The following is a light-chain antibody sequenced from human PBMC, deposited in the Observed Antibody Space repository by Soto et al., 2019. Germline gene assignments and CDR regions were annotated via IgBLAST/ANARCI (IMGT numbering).Light chain of an antibody. CDR1: QSVSRY. J-gene: IGKJ4*01. Sequence: EIALTQSPATLALSPGERATLSCRASQSVSRYLAWYQQKPGQAPRLLIYDASNRATGIPARFSGSGSGTAFTLTISSLEPEDFALYYCQQRGNWPSFGGGTKVEIK. V-gene: IGKV3-11*01. CDR3: QQRGNWPS. CDR2: DAS.